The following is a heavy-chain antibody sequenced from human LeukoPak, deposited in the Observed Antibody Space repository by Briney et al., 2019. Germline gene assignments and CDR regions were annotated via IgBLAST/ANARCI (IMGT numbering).Heavy chain of an antibody. D-gene: IGHD4-23*01. CDR2: IKQDGSEK. CDR3: ARGTSKYGGTSIDAFDI. CDR1: GFTFSSYW. Sequence: PGESLRLSCAASGFTFSSYWMSWVRQAPGKGLEWVANIKQDGSEKYYVDSVKGRFTISRDNAKNSLYLQMNSLRAEDTAVYYCARGTSKYGGTSIDAFDIWGQGTMVTVSS. J-gene: IGHJ3*02. V-gene: IGHV3-7*01.